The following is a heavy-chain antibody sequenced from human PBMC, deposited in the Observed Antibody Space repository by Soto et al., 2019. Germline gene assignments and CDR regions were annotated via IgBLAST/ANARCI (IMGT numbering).Heavy chain of an antibody. Sequence: GAAVMVTCKASGYSFTSNAMHCVLQASGQRLGRMVWINAGNGNTKYSQKFQGRVTITRDTSASTAYMELSSLRSEDTAVYYCERDGTNYYDRSGYYYALYWGQGSLVTVSS. J-gene: IGHJ4*02. CDR2: INAGNGNT. CDR1: GYSFTSNA. V-gene: IGHV1-3*01. CDR3: ERDGTNYYDRSGYYYALY. D-gene: IGHD3-22*01.